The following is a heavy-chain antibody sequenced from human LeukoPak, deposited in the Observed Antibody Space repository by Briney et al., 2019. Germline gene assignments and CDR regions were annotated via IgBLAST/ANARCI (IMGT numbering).Heavy chain of an antibody. D-gene: IGHD6-19*01. CDR3: ARPYSSGWDPRDWFDP. Sequence: VASVKVSCKASGYTFTSYDINWVRQATGQGLEWMGWMNPNSGNTNYAQKLQGRVTMTTDTSTSTAYMELRSLRSDDTAVYYCARPYSSGWDPRDWFDPWGQGTLVTVSS. V-gene: IGHV1-18*01. J-gene: IGHJ5*02. CDR2: MNPNSGNT. CDR1: GYTFTSYD.